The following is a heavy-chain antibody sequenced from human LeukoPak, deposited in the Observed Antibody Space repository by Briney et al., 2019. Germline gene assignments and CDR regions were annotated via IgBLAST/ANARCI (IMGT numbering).Heavy chain of an antibody. CDR3: AKVVGSAWYDY. CDR1: GYTLTSYG. Sequence: GASVKVSCKASGYTLTSYGISWVRQAPGQGLEWMGWISVYNGNTNYAQKVKGRVTMTTDTSTSTAYMELRSLRSDDTAVYYCAKVVGSAWYDYWGQGTLVTVSS. V-gene: IGHV1-18*01. CDR2: ISVYNGNT. D-gene: IGHD2-15*01. J-gene: IGHJ4*02.